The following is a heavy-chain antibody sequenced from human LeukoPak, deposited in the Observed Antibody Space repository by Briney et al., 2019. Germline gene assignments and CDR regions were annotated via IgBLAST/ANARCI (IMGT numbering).Heavy chain of an antibody. D-gene: IGHD5-18*01. J-gene: IGHJ4*02. Sequence: GGSLRLSCAASGFTFSSYAMHWVRQAPGKGLEWVAVISYDGSNKYYADSEKGRFTISRDNSKNTLYLQMNSLRAEDTAVYYCARDPDTAMALYYFDYWGQGTLVTVSS. CDR3: ARDPDTAMALYYFDY. V-gene: IGHV3-30*04. CDR2: ISYDGSNK. CDR1: GFTFSSYA.